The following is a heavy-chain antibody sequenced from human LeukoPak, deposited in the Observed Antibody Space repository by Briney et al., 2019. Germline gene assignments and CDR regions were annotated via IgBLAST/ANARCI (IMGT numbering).Heavy chain of an antibody. CDR3: ARDLQFEADYGDYGAFDI. V-gene: IGHV3-48*02. CDR2: ISSSSSTI. CDR1: GFTFSSYS. Sequence: GGSLRLSCAASGFTFSSYSMNWIRQAPGKGLEWVSYISSSSSTIYYADSVKGRFTISRDNAKNSLYLHMNSLRDEDTAVYYCARDLQFEADYGDYGAFDIWGQGTMVTDSS. D-gene: IGHD4-17*01. J-gene: IGHJ3*02.